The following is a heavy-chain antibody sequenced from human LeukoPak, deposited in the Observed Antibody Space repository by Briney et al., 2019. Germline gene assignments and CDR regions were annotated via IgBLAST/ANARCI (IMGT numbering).Heavy chain of an antibody. CDR1: GFTFTSSA. D-gene: IGHD3-22*01. V-gene: IGHV1-58*02. Sequence: SVKVSCKASGFTFTSSAMQWVRQARGQRLEWIGWIVVGSGNTNYAQKFQERVTITRDMSTSTAYMELSSLRSEDTAVYYCAAAYDSSDDAFGIWGQGTMVTVSS. CDR3: AAAYDSSDDAFGI. J-gene: IGHJ3*02. CDR2: IVVGSGNT.